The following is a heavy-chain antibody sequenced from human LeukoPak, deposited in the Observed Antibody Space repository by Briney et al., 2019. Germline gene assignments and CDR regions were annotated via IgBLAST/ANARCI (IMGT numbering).Heavy chain of an antibody. D-gene: IGHD1-14*01. V-gene: IGHV3-74*01. J-gene: IGHJ3*02. CDR3: ARRGRNHDAFDI. CDR2: INSDGSST. CDR1: GFTFSSYW. Sequence: PGGSLRLSCAASGFTFSSYWMHWVRQAPGKGLVWVSRINSDGSSTSYADSVRGRFSISRDNAKNSLYLQMNSLRAEDTAVYYCARRGRNHDAFDIWGQGTMVTVSS.